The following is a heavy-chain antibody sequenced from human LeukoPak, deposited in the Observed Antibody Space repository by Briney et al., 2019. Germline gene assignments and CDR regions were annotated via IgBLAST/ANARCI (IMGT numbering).Heavy chain of an antibody. CDR2: IYSGGST. D-gene: IGHD3-22*01. CDR1: GFTVSSNY. Sequence: GGSLRLSCAASGFTVSSNYMSWVRQAPGKGLEWVSVIYSGGSTYYADSVKGRFTISRDNAKNSLYLQMNSLRAEDTAVCYCARGAHYYDSSGYSGWGQGTLVTVSS. CDR3: ARGAHYYDSSGYSG. V-gene: IGHV3-66*01. J-gene: IGHJ4*02.